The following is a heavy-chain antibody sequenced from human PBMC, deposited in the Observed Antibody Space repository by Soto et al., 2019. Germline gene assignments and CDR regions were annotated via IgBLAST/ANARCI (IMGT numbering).Heavy chain of an antibody. J-gene: IGHJ4*02. V-gene: IGHV3-74*01. D-gene: IGHD4-17*01. CDR1: GFTFRSHR. Sequence: EVQLVESGGGLVQPGGSLRVSCAASGFTFRSHRIHWVRQAPGKGLEWVSRIDTDGGGTSYADSVKGRFTISTDNAENTVYLQMNGLRVDETAVYYCATVFDVWGQGTLVTVSS. CDR3: ATVFDV. CDR2: IDTDGGGT.